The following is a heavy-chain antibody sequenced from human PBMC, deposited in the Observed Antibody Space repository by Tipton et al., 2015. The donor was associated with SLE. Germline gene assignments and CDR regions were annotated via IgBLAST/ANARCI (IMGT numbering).Heavy chain of an antibody. CDR1: GGSLSSYY. V-gene: IGHV4-4*08. Sequence: TLSLTCTVSGGSLSSYYWSWIRQPPGKGLEWIGYIYTSGSTNYNPSLKSRVTISVDTSKNQFSLKLSSVIAADTAVYYCARGADYGDYVAFDYWGQGTLVTVSS. CDR2: IYTSGST. D-gene: IGHD4-17*01. CDR3: ARGADYGDYVAFDY. J-gene: IGHJ4*02.